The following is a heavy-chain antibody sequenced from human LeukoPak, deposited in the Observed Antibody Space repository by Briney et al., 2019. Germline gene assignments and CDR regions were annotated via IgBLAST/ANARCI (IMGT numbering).Heavy chain of an antibody. J-gene: IGHJ4*02. D-gene: IGHD3-10*01. V-gene: IGHV1-18*01. Sequence: ASVKVSCKASGYTFTSYGISWVRQAPGQGLEWMGWISAYNGNTNYAQKLQGRVTMTTDTSTSTAYMEPRSLRSDDTAVYYCARHLKYYYGSGSYLTSWGQGTLVTVSS. CDR2: ISAYNGNT. CDR3: ARHLKYYYGSGSYLTS. CDR1: GYTFTSYG.